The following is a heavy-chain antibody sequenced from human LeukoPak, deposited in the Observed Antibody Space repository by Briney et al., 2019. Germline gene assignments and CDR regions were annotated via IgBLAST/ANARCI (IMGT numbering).Heavy chain of an antibody. CDR2: INPNSGGT. V-gene: IGHV1-2*02. Sequence: ASVKVSCKASGYTFTGYYMHWVRQAPGQGLEWMGWINPNSGGTNYAQKFQGRVTMTRDTFISTAYMELSRLRSDDTAVYYCARDLIPSSGWYFFDYWGQGTLVTVSS. CDR1: GYTFTGYY. J-gene: IGHJ4*02. CDR3: ARDLIPSSGWYFFDY. D-gene: IGHD6-19*01.